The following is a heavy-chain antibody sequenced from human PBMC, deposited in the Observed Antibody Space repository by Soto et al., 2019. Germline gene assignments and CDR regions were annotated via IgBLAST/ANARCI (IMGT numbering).Heavy chain of an antibody. J-gene: IGHJ3*02. V-gene: IGHV3-33*01. CDR2: IWYDGNNK. CDR3: ARGDAWTDEAFDI. Sequence: GGSLRLSCAASGFTVSNYGMHWVRQAPGKGLERVAFIWYDGNNKSYRDTVKGRFTISRDNSKNTVDLQMSSLRGEDTAVYYCARGDAWTDEAFDIWGQGTMXTVS. CDR1: GFTVSNYG. D-gene: IGHD5-12*01.